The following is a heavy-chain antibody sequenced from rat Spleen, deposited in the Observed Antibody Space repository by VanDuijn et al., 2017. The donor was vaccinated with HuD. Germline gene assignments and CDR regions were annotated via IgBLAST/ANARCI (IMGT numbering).Heavy chain of an antibody. CDR3: SSLLY. CDR2: ITDTGGII. V-gene: IGHV5-31*01. CDR1: GFTFNKYW. Sequence: EVQLEESGGGLVQPGRSLKLSCVASGFTFNKYWMSWIRQAPGKGLEWVASITDTGGIIYYPDSVKGRFTVSRDNAQHTLYLQMNSLRSEDTATYYCSSLLYWGQGVMVTVSS. J-gene: IGHJ2*01.